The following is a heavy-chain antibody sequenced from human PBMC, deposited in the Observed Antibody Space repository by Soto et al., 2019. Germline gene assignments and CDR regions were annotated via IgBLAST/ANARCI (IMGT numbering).Heavy chain of an antibody. CDR1: GGSVSSGSYY. CDR2: IYYSGST. J-gene: IGHJ4*02. V-gene: IGHV4-61*01. D-gene: IGHD3-16*01. CDR3: ARDKGAEHFDY. Sequence: SETLSLTCTVSGGSVSSGSYYWSWIRQPPGKGLEWIGYIYYSGSTNYNPSLKSRVTISVDTSKNQFSLKLSSVTAADTAVYYCARDKGAEHFDYWGQGTLVTVSS.